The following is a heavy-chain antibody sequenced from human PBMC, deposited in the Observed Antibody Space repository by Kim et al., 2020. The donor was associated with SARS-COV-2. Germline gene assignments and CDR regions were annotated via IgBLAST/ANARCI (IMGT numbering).Heavy chain of an antibody. J-gene: IGHJ4*02. D-gene: IGHD6-13*01. CDR3: VKGGYSSSRTPYDDH. V-gene: IGHV3-23*01. Sequence: ADSVKRRFTISRDNPKNTLYLQMNSLRVEDTAIYYCVKGGYSSSRTPYDDHWGQGTLVIVSS.